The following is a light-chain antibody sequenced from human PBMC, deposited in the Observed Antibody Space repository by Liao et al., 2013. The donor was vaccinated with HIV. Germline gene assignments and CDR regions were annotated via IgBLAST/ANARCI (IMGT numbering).Light chain of an antibody. Sequence: SYELTQPPSVSVSPGQTATITCSGNRLGDKFACWYQQKPGQSPVLVIYQSTKRPSGIPERFSASNSGNTATLTISGTQAVDEADYYCQAWDSSTYYVFGTGTKVTVL. CDR3: QAWDSSTYYV. V-gene: IGLV3-1*01. CDR1: RLGDKF. CDR2: QST. J-gene: IGLJ1*01.